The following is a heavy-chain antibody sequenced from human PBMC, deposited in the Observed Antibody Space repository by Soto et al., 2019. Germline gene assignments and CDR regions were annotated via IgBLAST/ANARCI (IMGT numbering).Heavy chain of an antibody. Sequence: ESGGGQVKPGGSLRLSCVASGFNFNMYTMNWVRQAPGKGLEWIGCVYYSDGTNYNPSLKSRVTISLDRSKNQFSLRLTSVTAADTAVYYCARTEASSWSFFYYGMDVWGQGTTVAVSS. D-gene: IGHD6-13*01. CDR1: GFNFNMYT. J-gene: IGHJ6*02. CDR3: ARTEASSWSFFYYGMDV. CDR2: VYYSDGT. V-gene: IGHV4-59*01.